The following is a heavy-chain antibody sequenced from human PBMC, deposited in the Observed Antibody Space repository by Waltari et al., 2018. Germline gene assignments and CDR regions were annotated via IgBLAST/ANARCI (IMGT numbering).Heavy chain of an antibody. J-gene: IGHJ4*02. V-gene: IGHV4-34*01. CDR2: LNHSGST. CDR1: GGSFSGYY. Sequence: QVQLQQWGAGLLKPSETLSLTCAVYGGSFSGYYWSWIRRPPGTGPEWIGELNHSGSTNYSPAPTRRVTISVATSQKPFSLKLSSVTAADTAVYYCARGVLYYYCSGSSDYLGQGTLVTVSS. D-gene: IGHD3-10*01. CDR3: ARGVLYYYCSGSSDY.